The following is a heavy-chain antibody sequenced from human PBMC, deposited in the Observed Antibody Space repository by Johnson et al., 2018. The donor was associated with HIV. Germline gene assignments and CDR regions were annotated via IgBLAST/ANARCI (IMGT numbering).Heavy chain of an antibody. CDR1: GFTFSSYA. CDR2: IWYDGSNK. V-gene: IGHV3-30*18. D-gene: IGHD6-25*01. J-gene: IGHJ3*02. Sequence: QVQLVESGGGVVQPGRSLRLSCAASGFTFSSYAMHWVRQAPGKGLEWVAVIWYDGSNKYYADSVKGRVTISRDNYKNTLYLQMNNLRPADTAFYYCAKPVSLLAAGISDGFDIWGQGTMVTVSS. CDR3: AKPVSLLAAGISDGFDI.